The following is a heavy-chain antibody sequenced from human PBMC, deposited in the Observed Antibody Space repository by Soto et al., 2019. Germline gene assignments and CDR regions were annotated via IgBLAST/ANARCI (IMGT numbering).Heavy chain of an antibody. V-gene: IGHV1-18*01. CDR2: ISAMDGNR. CDR1: GYIFTSYG. J-gene: IGHJ4*02. CDR3: ASGQSPGGVVGILKVDSTGWYYFDF. Sequence: QVELVQSGAEVKPPGASVKVSCKADGYIFTSYGIGWVRQAPGQGLEGMGWISAMDGNRQYAHNFQDRVTMKADRTTKTAYMELRRLRSDATAVYYCASGQSPGGVVGILKVDSTGWYYFDFWGQGTLVTVSS. D-gene: IGHD2-15*01.